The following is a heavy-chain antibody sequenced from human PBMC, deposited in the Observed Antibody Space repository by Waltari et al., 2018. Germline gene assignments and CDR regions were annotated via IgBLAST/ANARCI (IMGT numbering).Heavy chain of an antibody. D-gene: IGHD6-19*01. CDR3: ARQRKWGIAVTYAFDI. Sequence: VHLQQWGAGLLKPSETLSLTCAVYGRSFRGYYWSWIRQTPGKGLEWIGEINHSGSTNYTPSLKSRVTISVDTSKNQFSLKLSSVTAADTAVYYCARQRKWGIAVTYAFDIWGQGTMVTVSS. CDR1: GRSFRGYY. CDR2: INHSGST. J-gene: IGHJ3*02. V-gene: IGHV4-34*01.